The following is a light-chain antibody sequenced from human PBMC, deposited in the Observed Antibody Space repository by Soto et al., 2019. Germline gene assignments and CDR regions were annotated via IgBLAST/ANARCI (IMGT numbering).Light chain of an antibody. CDR1: QSISSY. CDR2: DAS. J-gene: IGKJ5*01. V-gene: IGKV1-39*01. Sequence: DIPITQSPSSPSSSLGDRVTITCLSSQSISSYLNWYQQKQGKAPKILIYDASSLQSGGPSRFSGSGSGTDFTLTISSLQPEDFATDYCQQSYSTPRTFGQGTRLEIK. CDR3: QQSYSTPRT.